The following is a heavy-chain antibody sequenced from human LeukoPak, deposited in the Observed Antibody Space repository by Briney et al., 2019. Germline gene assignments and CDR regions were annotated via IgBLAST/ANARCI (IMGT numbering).Heavy chain of an antibody. D-gene: IGHD2-8*01. CDR2: MNPNSGNT. CDR3: VRCAVGCYYNYGIDA. J-gene: IGHJ6*02. Sequence: ASVKVFCKASGYTFTSYDIKWVRQATGQGLEWMGWMNPNSGNTGYAQKFQGRVTMSRSTSITTAYMELSSLRPEDTAVYYCVRCAVGCYYNYGIDAWGQGTTVTVSS. CDR1: GYTFTSYD. V-gene: IGHV1-8*01.